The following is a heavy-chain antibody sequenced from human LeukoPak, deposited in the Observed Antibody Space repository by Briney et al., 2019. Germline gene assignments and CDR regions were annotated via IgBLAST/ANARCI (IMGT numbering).Heavy chain of an antibody. CDR2: TYYRSKWYN. Sequence: SQTLSLTCAISGDSVSSNSAAWNWIRQSPSRGLEWLGRTYYRSKWYNDYAVSVKSRITINPDTSKNQFSLQLNSVTPEDTAVYYCARDREEEGWRGVIIQGFDYWGQGTLVTVSS. D-gene: IGHD3-10*01. V-gene: IGHV6-1*01. J-gene: IGHJ4*02. CDR3: ARDREEEGWRGVIIQGFDY. CDR1: GDSVSSNSAA.